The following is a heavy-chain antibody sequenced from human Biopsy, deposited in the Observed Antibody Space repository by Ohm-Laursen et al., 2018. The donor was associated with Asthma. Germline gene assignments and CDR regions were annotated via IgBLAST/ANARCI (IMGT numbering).Heavy chain of an antibody. CDR2: INPNSGGT. CDR3: ARGQKSPGDRWFDP. D-gene: IGHD7-27*01. V-gene: IGHV1-2*06. Sequence: ASVKVSCKTSGYTFIGYPIHWVRQAPGQGLEWMGRINPNSGGTNYAQKFQSRVTMTSDTSISTAYMELSRLRSDDTALYYCARGQKSPGDRWFDPWGQGTLVTVSS. J-gene: IGHJ5*02. CDR1: GYTFIGYP.